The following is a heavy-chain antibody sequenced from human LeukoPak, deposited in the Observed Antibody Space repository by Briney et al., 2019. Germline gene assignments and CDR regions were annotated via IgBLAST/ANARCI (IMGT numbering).Heavy chain of an antibody. J-gene: IGHJ5*02. Sequence: ASVKVSCKASGYTFTGYYMHWVRQAPGQGLEWMGWINPNSGGTNYAQKFQGRVTMTRDTSISTAYMELSRLRSDDTAVYYCARGTLGYCSSTSCHTWFDPWGQGTLVTVS. V-gene: IGHV1-2*02. CDR3: ARGTLGYCSSTSCHTWFDP. CDR1: GYTFTGYY. D-gene: IGHD2-2*01. CDR2: INPNSGGT.